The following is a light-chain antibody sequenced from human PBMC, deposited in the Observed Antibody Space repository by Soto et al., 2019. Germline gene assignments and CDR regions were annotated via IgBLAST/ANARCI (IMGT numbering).Light chain of an antibody. Sequence: EIVLTQSPGTLSLSPGERATLSFRASQSVSSYLAWYQQKPGQAPRLLIYGASTRATGIPARFTGSGSGTEFTLTISSLQFDDSAVYYCQQYNNWWTFGQGTKV. CDR1: QSVSSY. V-gene: IGKV3-15*01. CDR3: QQYNNWWT. J-gene: IGKJ1*01. CDR2: GAS.